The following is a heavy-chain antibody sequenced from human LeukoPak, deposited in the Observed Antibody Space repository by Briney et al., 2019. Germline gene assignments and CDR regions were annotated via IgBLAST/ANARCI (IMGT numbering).Heavy chain of an antibody. CDR3: ARVRLWFGELPFDY. V-gene: IGHV7-4-1*02. Sequence: RASVKVSCKASGYTFTSYGMNWVRQAPGQGLEWMGWINTNTGNPTYAQGFTGRFVFSLDTSVSTAYLQISSLKAEDTAVYYCARVRLWFGELPFDYWGQGTLVTVSS. CDR1: GYTFTSYG. J-gene: IGHJ4*02. CDR2: INTNTGNP. D-gene: IGHD3-10*01.